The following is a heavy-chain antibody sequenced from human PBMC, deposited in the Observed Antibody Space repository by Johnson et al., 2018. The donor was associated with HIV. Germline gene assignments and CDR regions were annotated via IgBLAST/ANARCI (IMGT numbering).Heavy chain of an antibody. CDR1: GFTVSSNY. CDR3: ARACRDGYTCDVFDI. V-gene: IGHV3-66*01. J-gene: IGHJ3*02. D-gene: IGHD5-24*01. Sequence: LSCAASGFTVSSNYMTWVRQAPGKGLEWVSVIFSGGSTYYADSVKGRFTISRDNSKNTLYLQMNSLRAEDTAVYYCARACRDGYTCDVFDIWGQGTMVTVSS. CDR2: IFSGGST.